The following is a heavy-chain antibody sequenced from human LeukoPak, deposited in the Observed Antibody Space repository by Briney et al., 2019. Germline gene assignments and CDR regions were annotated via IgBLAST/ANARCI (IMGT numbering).Heavy chain of an antibody. CDR3: AKGGAVSSKSITMVRGTRRYYYYMDV. D-gene: IGHD3-10*01. J-gene: IGHJ6*03. V-gene: IGHV3-23*01. CDR1: GFTFSTYG. CDR2: MSDSGTNT. Sequence: GGSLRLSCGASGFTFSTYGMTWVRQATGKGLEWVSGMSDSGTNTYYADSVKGRFTISRDNSKNTLYLQMNSLRAEDTAVYYCAKGGAVSSKSITMVRGTRRYYYYMDVWGKGTTVTISS.